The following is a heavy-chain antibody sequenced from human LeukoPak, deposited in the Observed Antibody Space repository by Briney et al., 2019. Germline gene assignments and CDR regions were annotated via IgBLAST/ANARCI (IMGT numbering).Heavy chain of an antibody. V-gene: IGHV3-23*01. CDR3: AKDHGGYYDSSGLDY. D-gene: IGHD3-22*01. CDR1: GFTFSSYS. Sequence: PGGSLRLSCAASGFTFSSYSMNWVRQAPGKWLEWVSAISGSGGSTYYADSVKGRFTISRDNSKNTLYLQMNSLRAEDTAVYYCAKDHGGYYDSSGLDYWGQGTLVTVSS. CDR2: ISGSGGST. J-gene: IGHJ4*02.